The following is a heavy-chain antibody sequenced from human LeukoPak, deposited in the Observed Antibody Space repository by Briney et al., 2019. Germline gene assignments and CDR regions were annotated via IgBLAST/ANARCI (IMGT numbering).Heavy chain of an antibody. D-gene: IGHD1-14*01. CDR2: IWYDGSNK. V-gene: IGHV3-33*01. CDR3: ARDITSRYLDY. J-gene: IGHJ4*02. CDR1: GFTFRRHG. Sequence: PGGSLRLSCEASGFTFRRHGMHWVRQAPGKGVEWVAVIWYDGSNKYYADTVKGRFTISRDNSKNTLYLQMNSLRAEDTALYYCARDITSRYLDYWGQGTLVTVSS.